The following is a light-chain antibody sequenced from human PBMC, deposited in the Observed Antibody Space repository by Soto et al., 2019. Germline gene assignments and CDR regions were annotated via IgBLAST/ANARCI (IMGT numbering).Light chain of an antibody. CDR1: HSVLYGSNNKNY. J-gene: IGKJ5*01. CDR2: WAS. V-gene: IGKV4-1*01. CDR3: QQHHSDSIT. Sequence: IVMVQSPDALAESLGTRATINYQPGHSVLYGSNNKNYLSWFQQKPGQPPKLLIYWASTRASGVPDRFSGTGSGTDFTLTISSLQAEDVAVYYFQQHHSDSITFGQGTPMEV.